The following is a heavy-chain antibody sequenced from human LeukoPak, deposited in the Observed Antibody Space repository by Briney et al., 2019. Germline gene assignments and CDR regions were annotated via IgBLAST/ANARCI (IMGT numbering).Heavy chain of an antibody. CDR2: VHHSGRT. D-gene: IGHD3-10*01. CDR1: GYSISSDYY. Sequence: SETLSLTCTVSGYSISSDYYWGWIRQPPGKGLEWIGSVHHSGRTYYNPSLKSRVTISVDTSKNQFSLKLSSVTAADMAVYYCAKHYMGSYDNRGLDYWGQGTLVTVSS. V-gene: IGHV4-38-2*02. J-gene: IGHJ4*02. CDR3: AKHYMGSYDNRGLDY.